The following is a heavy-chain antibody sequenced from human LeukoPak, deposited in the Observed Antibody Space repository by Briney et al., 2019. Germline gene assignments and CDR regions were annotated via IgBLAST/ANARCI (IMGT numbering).Heavy chain of an antibody. CDR2: RYRGGNS. CDR3: ARGGRFGEDHFDY. D-gene: IGHD3-10*01. Sequence: GGSLRLSCAASGFSVSSHIMTWVRQAPGKGLEWISVRYRGGNSLHADAVQGRFTISRNTSEKTLYLQMNNLTYEDAAVYYCARGGRFGEDHFDYWGQGILVTISS. J-gene: IGHJ4*02. CDR1: GFSVSSHI. V-gene: IGHV3-53*04.